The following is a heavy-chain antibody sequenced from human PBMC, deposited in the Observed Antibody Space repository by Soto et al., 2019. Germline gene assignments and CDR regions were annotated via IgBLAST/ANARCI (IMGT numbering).Heavy chain of an antibody. CDR3: ARGLITGSQYSGGWYYFDS. CDR2: IFYSGNT. Sequence: SETLSLTCTVSGGSINSYYWSWIRQPPGKGLEWIGYIFYSGNTNYNPSLNSRVTLSVDTSKNQFSLKLSSVTAADTAVYYCARGLITGSQYSGGWYYFDSWGQGTQVTVSS. D-gene: IGHD1-26*01. J-gene: IGHJ4*02. CDR1: GGSINSYY. V-gene: IGHV4-59*12.